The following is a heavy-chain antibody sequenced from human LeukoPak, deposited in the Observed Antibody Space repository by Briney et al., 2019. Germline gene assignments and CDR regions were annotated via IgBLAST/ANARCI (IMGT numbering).Heavy chain of an antibody. CDR2: ISDTGGRT. CDR1: GITLSNYG. D-gene: IGHD3-22*01. Sequence: GGSLRLSCAVSGITLSNYGMTWDRQAPGKGLEWVAGISDTGGRTNYADSVKGRFTISRDHPKNTLYLQMNSLRAEDTAVYFCAKRGVVIRVILVGFHKEAYYFDSWGQGALVTVSS. J-gene: IGHJ4*02. V-gene: IGHV3-23*01. CDR3: AKRGVVIRVILVGFHKEAYYFDS.